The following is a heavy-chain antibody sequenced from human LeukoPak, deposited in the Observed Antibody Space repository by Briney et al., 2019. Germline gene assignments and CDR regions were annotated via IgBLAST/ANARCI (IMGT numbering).Heavy chain of an antibody. D-gene: IGHD4-17*01. CDR1: GFTFDDYA. J-gene: IGHJ4*02. CDR3: AKDYGDYSLGLFDY. CDR2: ISWNSGSI. V-gene: IGHV3-9*01. Sequence: PGGSLRLSCAASGFTFDDYAVPWVRQAPVKGLEWVSGISWNSGSISYADSVKGRFTISRDNAKNSLYRQMNSLRAEDTALYYCAKDYGDYSLGLFDYWGQGTLVTVSS.